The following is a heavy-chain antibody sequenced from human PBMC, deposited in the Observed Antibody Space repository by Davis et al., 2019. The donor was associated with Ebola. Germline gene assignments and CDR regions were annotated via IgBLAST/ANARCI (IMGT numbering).Heavy chain of an antibody. CDR2: IKSDGTIT. CDR1: GFTFSNYW. CDR3: TRDFDWDGGY. Sequence: HTGGSLRLSCAASGFTFSNYWMHWVRQPPGKGLEWVSRIKSDGTITSYADSVKGRFTISRDNAKSTLYLQMNSLRAEDTAVYYCTRDFDWDGGYWGQGSLVTVSS. V-gene: IGHV3-74*01. J-gene: IGHJ4*02. D-gene: IGHD3-16*01.